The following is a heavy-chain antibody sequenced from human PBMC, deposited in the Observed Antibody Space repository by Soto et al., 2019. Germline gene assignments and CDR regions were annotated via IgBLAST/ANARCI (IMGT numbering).Heavy chain of an antibody. Sequence: PSETLSLTCTVSGGSISSGGYYWSWIRQHPGKGLEWIGYIYYSGSTYYNPSLKSRVTISVDTSKNQFSLKLSSVTAADTAVYYCAREYGSGSDENWFDPWGQGTLVTVSS. CDR2: IYYSGST. D-gene: IGHD3-10*01. CDR1: GGSISSGGYY. V-gene: IGHV4-31*03. J-gene: IGHJ5*02. CDR3: AREYGSGSDENWFDP.